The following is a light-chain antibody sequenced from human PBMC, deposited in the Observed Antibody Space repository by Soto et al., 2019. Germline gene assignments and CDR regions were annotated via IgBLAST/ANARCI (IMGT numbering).Light chain of an antibody. CDR1: QGIKNW. V-gene: IGKV1D-16*01. CDR2: TGS. J-gene: IGKJ1*01. Sequence: DIQMTQSPSYVSASVGDRVTITCRASQGIKNWLAWYQQKPGKAPNLLIYTGSSLQSGVPSRFSGSGSGTEFTLTISSLQPDDFATFYCQHYNSHSPTFGQGTKVDIK. CDR3: QHYNSHSPT.